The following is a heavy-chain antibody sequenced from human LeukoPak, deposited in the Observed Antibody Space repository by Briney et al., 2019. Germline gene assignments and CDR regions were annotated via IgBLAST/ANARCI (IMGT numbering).Heavy chain of an antibody. CDR2: IYYSGST. J-gene: IGHJ6*03. V-gene: IGHV4-59*08. Sequence: SETLSLTCTVSGGSLSSYYWSWIRQPPGKGLEWIGYIYYSGSTNYNPSLKSRVSISVDTSKNQFSLKLSSVTAADTAVYYCARHDVGYSYGLVRYYYDYMDVWGKGTTVTVSS. CDR3: ARHDVGYSYGLVRYYYDYMDV. CDR1: GGSLSSYY. D-gene: IGHD5-18*01.